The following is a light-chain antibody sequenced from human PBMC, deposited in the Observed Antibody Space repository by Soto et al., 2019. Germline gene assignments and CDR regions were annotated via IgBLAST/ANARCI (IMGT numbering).Light chain of an antibody. CDR3: QQYNSYPRT. V-gene: IGKV1-5*01. Sequence: DIQMTQSPSTLSESVGVRVTITSLASQSISSWLAWYQQKPGKAPKLLIYDASSWESGVPSRFSGSGSGTEFTLTISSLQPDDFATYYCQQYNSYPRTFGRGTKVDI. J-gene: IGKJ1*01. CDR2: DAS. CDR1: QSISSW.